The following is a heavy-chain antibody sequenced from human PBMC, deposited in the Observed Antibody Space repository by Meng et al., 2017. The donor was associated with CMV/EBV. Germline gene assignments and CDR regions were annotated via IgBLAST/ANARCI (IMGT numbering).Heavy chain of an antibody. CDR1: FTGYW. V-gene: IGHV5-51*01. D-gene: IGHD3-10*01. CDR2: IYPGDSDT. Sequence: FTGYWIGWVRQIPGKGLEWMGIIYPGDSDTRYSPSFQGQVTISADKSISTAYLQWSSLKASDTAMYYCARSRFDGSGSYYFKDAFDIWGQGTMVTVSS. J-gene: IGHJ3*02. CDR3: ARSRFDGSGSYYFKDAFDI.